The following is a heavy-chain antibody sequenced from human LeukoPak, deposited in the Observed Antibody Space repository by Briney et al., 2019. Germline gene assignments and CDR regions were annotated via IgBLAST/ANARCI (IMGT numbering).Heavy chain of an antibody. CDR2: IYYSGST. V-gene: IGHV4-39*07. CDR1: GGSISSSSYY. J-gene: IGHJ4*02. Sequence: SETLSLTCTVSGGSISSSSYYWGWIRQPPGKGLEWIGSIYYSGSTYYNPSLKSRVTISVDTSKNQFSLKLSSVTAADTAVYYCARVPTVTTDVVVYWGQGTLVTVSS. D-gene: IGHD4-17*01. CDR3: ARVPTVTTDVVVY.